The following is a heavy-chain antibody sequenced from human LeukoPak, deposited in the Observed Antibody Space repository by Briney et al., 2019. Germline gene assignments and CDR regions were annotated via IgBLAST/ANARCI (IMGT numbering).Heavy chain of an antibody. D-gene: IGHD3-22*01. J-gene: IGHJ4*02. CDR3: AKAHYDSSGYYYGFDY. CDR1: GFTFSSYA. V-gene: IGHV3-23*01. CDR2: ISGSGGST. Sequence: GGSLRLPCAASGFTFSSYAMSWVRQAPGKGLEWVSAISGSGGSTYYADSVKGRFTISRDNSKNTLYLQMNSLRAEDTAVYYCAKAHYDSSGYYYGFDYWGQGTLVTVSS.